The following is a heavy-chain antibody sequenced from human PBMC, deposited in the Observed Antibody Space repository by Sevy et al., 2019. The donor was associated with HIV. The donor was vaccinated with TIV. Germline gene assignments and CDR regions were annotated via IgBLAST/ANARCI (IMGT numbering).Heavy chain of an antibody. CDR1: GFTFSDYR. V-gene: IGHV3-30*04. J-gene: IGHJ4*02. D-gene: IGHD3-16*01. CDR2: ISYDGRNNK. Sequence: GGSLRLSCAASGFTFSDYRFHWIRQAPGKGLEWVAVISYDGRNNKYNADSVKGRFTISRDNSKNTVYLQMNSLRAEDTAIYYCARDRGEILSSAFDYWGQRTLVTVSS. CDR3: ARDRGEILSSAFDY.